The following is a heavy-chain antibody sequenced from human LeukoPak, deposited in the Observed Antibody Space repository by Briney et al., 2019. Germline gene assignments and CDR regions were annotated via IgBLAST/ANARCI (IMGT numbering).Heavy chain of an antibody. V-gene: IGHV3-21*01. CDR1: GFTFSSYS. CDR3: ETDYGRFS. Sequence: GGSLRLSCAASGFTFSSYSMNWVRQAPGKGLEWVSSISRSSSYIYYADSVKGRFTISRDNAKNSLYLQMNSLRAEDTAVYYCETDYGRFSWGQGTLVTVSS. D-gene: IGHD4-17*01. CDR2: ISRSSSYI. J-gene: IGHJ5*02.